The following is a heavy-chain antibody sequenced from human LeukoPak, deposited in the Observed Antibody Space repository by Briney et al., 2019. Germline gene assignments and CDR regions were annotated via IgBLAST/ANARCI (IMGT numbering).Heavy chain of an antibody. Sequence: ASVKVSCKASGYTFTVYYMHWVRQAPGQGLEWTGWINPNSGGTNYAQKFQGRVTMTRDTSISTAYMELSRLRSDDTAVYYCARVRAAANNWFDPWGQGTLVTVSS. D-gene: IGHD6-13*01. V-gene: IGHV1-2*02. CDR1: GYTFTVYY. CDR3: ARVRAAANNWFDP. J-gene: IGHJ5*02. CDR2: INPNSGGT.